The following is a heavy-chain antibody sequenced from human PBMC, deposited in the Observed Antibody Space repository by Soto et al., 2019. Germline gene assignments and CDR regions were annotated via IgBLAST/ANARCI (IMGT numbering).Heavy chain of an antibody. J-gene: IGHJ4*02. CDR3: ARSPGIAARLFDY. CDR2: INHSGST. Sequence: ETLSLTCAVYGGSFSGYYWSWIRQPPGKGLEWIGEINHSGSTNYNPSLKSRVTISVDTSKNQFSLKLSSVTAADTAVYYCARSPGIAARLFDYWGQGTLVTVSS. V-gene: IGHV4-34*01. CDR1: GGSFSGYY. D-gene: IGHD6-6*01.